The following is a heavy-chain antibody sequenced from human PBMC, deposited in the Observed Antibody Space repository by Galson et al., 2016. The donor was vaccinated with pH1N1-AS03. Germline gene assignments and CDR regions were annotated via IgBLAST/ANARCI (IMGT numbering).Heavy chain of an antibody. CDR2: IKSKTHSGTT. J-gene: IGHJ4*02. CDR1: GFSFTNAW. Sequence: SLRLSCAASGFSFTNAWMNWVRQVPGKGLEWVGRIKSKTHSGTTVYAAPVKGRFTISRDDSKNMVYLQMNSLKTEDTAVYYCSTGLLWFDFFEFWGPGTLVTVSS. CDR3: STGLLWFDFFEF. V-gene: IGHV3-15*01. D-gene: IGHD2-21*02.